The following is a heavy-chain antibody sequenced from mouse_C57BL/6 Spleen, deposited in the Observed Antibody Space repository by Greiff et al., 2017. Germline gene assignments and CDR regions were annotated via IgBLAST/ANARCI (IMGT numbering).Heavy chain of an antibody. CDR1: GFTFSDAW. CDR3: TRFDGYWSFAY. D-gene: IGHD2-3*01. J-gene: IGHJ3*01. V-gene: IGHV6-6*01. CDR2: IRNKANNHAT. Sequence: EVQRVESGGGLVQPGGSMKLSCAASGFTFSDAWMDWVRQSPEKGLEWVAEIRNKANNHATYYAESVKGRFTISRDDSKSSVYLQMNSLRAEDTGIYYCTRFDGYWSFAYWGQGTLVTVSA.